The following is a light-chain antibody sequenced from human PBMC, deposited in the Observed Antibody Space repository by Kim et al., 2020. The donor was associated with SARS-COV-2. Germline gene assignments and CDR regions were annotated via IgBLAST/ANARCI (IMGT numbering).Light chain of an antibody. Sequence: GQMCSISCSGSNSNVENNYVSWYRQFPGTAPKLLIYDNNKRPSGIPSRFFGSKSGTSAILAITGLQTGDEADYYCGTWDSSLTARVFGGGTQLTVL. V-gene: IGLV1-51*01. CDR2: DNN. CDR1: NSNVENNY. CDR3: GTWDSSLTARV. J-gene: IGLJ2*01.